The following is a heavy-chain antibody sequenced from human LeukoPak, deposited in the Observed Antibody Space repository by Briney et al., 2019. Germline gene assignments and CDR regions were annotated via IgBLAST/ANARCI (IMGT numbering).Heavy chain of an antibody. V-gene: IGHV4-4*08. CDR3: ARAPLSIVQYSSSWYYFDY. CDR1: GGSISTYY. CDR2: IYTSGST. J-gene: IGHJ4*02. Sequence: SETLSLTCIVSGGSISTYYWSWIRQPPGKGLEWIGRIYTSGSTNYNPSLKSRVTISVDTSKNQFSLKLSSVTAADTAVYYCARAPLSIVQYSSSWYYFDYWGQGTLVTVSS. D-gene: IGHD6-13*01.